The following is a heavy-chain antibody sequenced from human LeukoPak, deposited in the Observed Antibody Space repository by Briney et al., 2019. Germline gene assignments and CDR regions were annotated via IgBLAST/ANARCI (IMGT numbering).Heavy chain of an antibody. J-gene: IGHJ6*03. CDR3: ASVRRGFGDLSKYYSYYYVDV. D-gene: IGHD3-10*01. Sequence: SETLSLTCTASGGSISSYYWSWIRQPAGKGLEWIGRIYTSGSTNYNPSLKSRVTMSVDTSKNQFSLKLSSVTAADTAVYYCASVRRGFGDLSKYYSYYYVDVWGKGTTVTISS. CDR2: IYTSGST. CDR1: GGSISSYY. V-gene: IGHV4-4*07.